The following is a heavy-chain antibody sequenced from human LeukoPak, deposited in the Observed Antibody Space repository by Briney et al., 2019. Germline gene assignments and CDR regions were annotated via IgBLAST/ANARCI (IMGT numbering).Heavy chain of an antibody. J-gene: IGHJ4*02. CDR2: IHHSGGT. CDR1: GGSISSNY. CDR3: ARAGGYPPAAADLDY. V-gene: IGHV4-59*01. Sequence: KPSGTLSHTCAVSGGSISSNYWSWIRQPPGKGLEWIGDIHHSGGTNYNPSLKSRVTISLDTSKNQFSLKLNSATAADTAVYYCARAGGYPPAAADLDYWGQGTLVTVSS. D-gene: IGHD6-13*01.